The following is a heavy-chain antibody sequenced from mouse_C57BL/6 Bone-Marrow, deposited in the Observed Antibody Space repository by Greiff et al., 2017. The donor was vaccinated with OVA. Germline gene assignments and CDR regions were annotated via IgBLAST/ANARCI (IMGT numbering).Heavy chain of an antibody. Sequence: DVQLVESGGGLVKPGGSLKLSCAASGFTFSSYAMSWVRQTPEKRLEWVATISDGGSYTYYPDNVKGRFTISRDNAKNNLYLQMSHLKSEDTAMYYCARAGIYDYAFAYWGQGTLVTVSA. D-gene: IGHD2-4*01. J-gene: IGHJ3*01. CDR3: ARAGIYDYAFAY. CDR2: ISDGGSYT. CDR1: GFTFSSYA. V-gene: IGHV5-4*01.